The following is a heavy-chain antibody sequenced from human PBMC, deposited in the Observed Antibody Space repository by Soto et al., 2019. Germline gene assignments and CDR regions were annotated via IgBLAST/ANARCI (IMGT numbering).Heavy chain of an antibody. CDR3: YSDERVVGYY. CDR2: INAGNGNT. D-gene: IGHD4-17*01. J-gene: IGHJ4*02. Sequence: ASVKVSCKASGYTFTSYAMHWVRQAPGQRLEWMGWINAGNGNTKCSKKFQDRVTITRDTSASTAYMEMSSMRSEDTAVYYCYSDERVVGYYRGQGTLVTVSS. CDR1: GYTFTSYA. V-gene: IGHV1-3*01.